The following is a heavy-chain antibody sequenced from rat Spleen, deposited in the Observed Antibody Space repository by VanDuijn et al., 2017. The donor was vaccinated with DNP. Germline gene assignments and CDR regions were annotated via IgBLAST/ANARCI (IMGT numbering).Heavy chain of an antibody. Sequence: VQQSGGGLVQPGRSLKLSCAASGFTFSYYGMAWVRQAPKKGLEWVASISASGGSTSYRDSVKGRFTISRDNAKSTLYLQMDSLRSEDTATYYCTTDFERGYWGQGVMVTVSS. D-gene: IGHD1-11*01. CDR2: ISASGGST. CDR3: TTDFERGY. CDR1: GFTFSYYG. V-gene: IGHV5-27*01. J-gene: IGHJ2*01.